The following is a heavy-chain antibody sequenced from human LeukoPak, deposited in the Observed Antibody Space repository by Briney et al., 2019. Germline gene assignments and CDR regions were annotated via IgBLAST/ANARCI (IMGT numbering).Heavy chain of an antibody. CDR1: GGTFSSYA. CDR2: IIPIFGTA. Sequence: SVKVSCKASGGTFSSYAISWVRQAPGQGLEWMGGIIPIFGTANYAQKFQGRVTITADESTSTAYMELSSLRSEDTAVYYCARGRQVYCSGGSCYPDAFDIWGQGTMVTVSS. V-gene: IGHV1-69*13. CDR3: ARGRQVYCSGGSCYPDAFDI. D-gene: IGHD2-15*01. J-gene: IGHJ3*02.